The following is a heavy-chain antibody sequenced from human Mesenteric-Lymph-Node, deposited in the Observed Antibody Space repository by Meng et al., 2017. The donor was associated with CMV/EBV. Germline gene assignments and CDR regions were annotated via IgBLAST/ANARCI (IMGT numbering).Heavy chain of an antibody. CDR1: GFSLNTNGVG. Sequence: LSGFSLNTNGVGVGWIRQLPGKALEWLALIYWDDVKSYSPALRSRLTITKDASRNQVVLTMTTIDPVDTATYYCARRYSDYDLYYFDHWGQGTLVTVSS. CDR3: ARRYSDYDLYYFDH. J-gene: IGHJ4*02. CDR2: IYWDDVK. V-gene: IGHV2-5*02. D-gene: IGHD5-12*01.